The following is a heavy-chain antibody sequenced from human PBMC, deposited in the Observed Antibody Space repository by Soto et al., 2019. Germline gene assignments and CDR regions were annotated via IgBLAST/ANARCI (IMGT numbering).Heavy chain of an antibody. CDR3: ATWHLREHAYDI. D-gene: IGHD5-12*01. CDR1: GFTFSSYA. V-gene: IGHV3-23*01. CDR2: ISGSDGTT. Sequence: PGGSLRLSCVASGFTFSSYAMNWVRQAPGKGLEWVSVISGSDGTTFYVDSVKGRFTISRDNSKNTLYLQMNSLTAEDTALYFCATWHLREHAYDIWGQGTMVTGSS. J-gene: IGHJ3*02.